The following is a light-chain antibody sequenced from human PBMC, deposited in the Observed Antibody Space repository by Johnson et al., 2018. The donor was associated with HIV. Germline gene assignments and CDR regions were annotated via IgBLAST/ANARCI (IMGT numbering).Light chain of an antibody. CDR1: SSNIGDNY. V-gene: IGLV1-51*02. CDR2: ETN. CDR3: GPWDSSRSSGLYV. Sequence: QSVLTQPPSVSAAPGQRVTISCSGSSSNIGDNYVSWYQQLPGTAPKLPISETNKRPSGIPDRFSGSKSGTSATLAITGLQTGGQADYYCGPWDSSRSSGLYVVGTGTEVTVL. J-gene: IGLJ1*01.